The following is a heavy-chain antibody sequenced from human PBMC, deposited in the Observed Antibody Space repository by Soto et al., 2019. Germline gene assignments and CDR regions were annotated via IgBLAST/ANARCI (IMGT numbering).Heavy chain of an antibody. J-gene: IGHJ4*02. Sequence: GGSLRLSCAASGFTFSSYAMSWVRQAPGKGLEWVSAISGSGGSTYYADSVKGRFTISRDNSKNTLFLQMNSLRAEDTAVYYCAKDLSTHYYGSGSFTYWGQGTLVTVSS. CDR1: GFTFSSYA. V-gene: IGHV3-23*01. D-gene: IGHD3-10*01. CDR3: AKDLSTHYYGSGSFTY. CDR2: ISGSGGST.